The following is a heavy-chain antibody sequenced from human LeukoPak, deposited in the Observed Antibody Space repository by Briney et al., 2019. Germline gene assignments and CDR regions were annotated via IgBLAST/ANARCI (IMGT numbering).Heavy chain of an antibody. CDR3: ARLGDILTGYYSNWFDP. V-gene: IGHV4-59*08. Sequence: SETLSLTCTVSGGSISSYYWSWIRQPPGKGLEWIGYIYYSGSTNYNPSLKSRVTISVDTSKNQFSLKLSSVTAADTAVYYCARLGDILTGYYSNWFDPWGQGTLVTVSS. CDR1: GGSISSYY. J-gene: IGHJ5*02. D-gene: IGHD3-9*01. CDR2: IYYSGST.